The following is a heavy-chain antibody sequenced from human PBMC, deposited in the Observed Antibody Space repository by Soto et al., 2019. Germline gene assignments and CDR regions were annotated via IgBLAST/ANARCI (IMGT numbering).Heavy chain of an antibody. Sequence: QTGGSLRLSCAASGFTFSSYAMHWVRQAPGKGLEWVAVISYDGSNKYYADSVKGRFTISRDNSKNTLYLQMNSLRAEDTAVYYCARYVGYWGQGTLVTVSS. CDR2: ISYDGSNK. CDR1: GFTFSSYA. D-gene: IGHD3-16*01. CDR3: ARYVGY. V-gene: IGHV3-30-3*01. J-gene: IGHJ4*02.